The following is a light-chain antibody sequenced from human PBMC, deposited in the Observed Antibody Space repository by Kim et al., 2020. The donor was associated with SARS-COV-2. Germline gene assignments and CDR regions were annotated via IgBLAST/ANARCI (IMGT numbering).Light chain of an antibody. V-gene: IGLV3-9*01. CDR3: QVWDSSAEV. Sequence: SYELTQPLSVSVALGQTARITCGGNNIGSKNVHWYQQKPGQAPVVVIYRDGNRPSGIPERFFGSNSGNTATLTISRAQAGDEADYYCQVWDSSAEVFGGGTQLTVL. CDR2: RDG. CDR1: NIGSKN. J-gene: IGLJ2*01.